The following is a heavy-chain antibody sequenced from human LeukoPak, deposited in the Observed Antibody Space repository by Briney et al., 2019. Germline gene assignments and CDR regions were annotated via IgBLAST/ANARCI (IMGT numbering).Heavy chain of an antibody. V-gene: IGHV3-21*01. CDR2: ISSSSSYI. J-gene: IGHJ4*02. D-gene: IGHD3-10*01. CDR1: GFTFSSYS. Sequence: GGSLRLSCAASGFTFSSYSMNWVRQAPGKGLEWVSSISSSSSYICYADSVKGRFTISRDNAKNSLYLQMNSLRAEDTAVYYCTYGEADYWGQGTLVTVSS. CDR3: TYGEADY.